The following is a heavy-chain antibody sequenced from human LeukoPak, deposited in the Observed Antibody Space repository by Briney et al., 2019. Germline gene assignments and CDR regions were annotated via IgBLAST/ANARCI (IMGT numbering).Heavy chain of an antibody. J-gene: IGHJ3*02. CDR1: GITLSSYS. Sequence: GGSLRLSCAASGITLSSYSMHWVRQAPGKGLEYVSAISYNGGYTDYANSVKGRFTISRDNSKNTLYLQMGSLSAEDMAVYYCARVGHNDAFDIWGQGTMVIVSS. V-gene: IGHV3-64*01. CDR3: ARVGHNDAFDI. CDR2: ISYNGGYT.